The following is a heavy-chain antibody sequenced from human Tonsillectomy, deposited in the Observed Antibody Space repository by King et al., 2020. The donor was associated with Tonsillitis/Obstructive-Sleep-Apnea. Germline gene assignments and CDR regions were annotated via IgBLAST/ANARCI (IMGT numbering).Heavy chain of an antibody. CDR1: GGSISSYY. CDR3: ASTEHYYVSSGYLIGAFDI. D-gene: IGHD3-22*01. V-gene: IGHV4-59*08. CDR2: IYYSGST. Sequence: VQLQESGPGLVKPSETLSLTCTVSGGSISSYYWSWIRQPPGKGLEWIGYIYYSGSTNYNPSLKSRVTISVDTSKNQFSLKLSSVTAADTAVYYCASTEHYYVSSGYLIGAFDIWGQGTMVTVSS. J-gene: IGHJ3*02.